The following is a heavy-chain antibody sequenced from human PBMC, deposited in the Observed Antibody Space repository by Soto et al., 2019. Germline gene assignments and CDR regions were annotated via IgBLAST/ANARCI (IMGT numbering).Heavy chain of an antibody. D-gene: IGHD4-4*01. CDR1: GYSFTIYW. J-gene: IGHJ5*02. Sequence: GESLKISCNGSGYSFTIYWIGLVLQMPGKGLEWMGIIYPGDSDTRYSPSFQGQVTISADRSISTAYLQWSSLKASDTAMYYCARQLRSNVWIDPWGQGTLVTVSS. CDR3: ARQLRSNVWIDP. CDR2: IYPGDSDT. V-gene: IGHV5-51*01.